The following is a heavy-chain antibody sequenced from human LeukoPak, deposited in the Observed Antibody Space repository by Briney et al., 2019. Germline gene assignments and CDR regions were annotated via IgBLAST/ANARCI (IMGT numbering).Heavy chain of an antibody. CDR3: AKDIYRGADYYDSSGYFGG. CDR1: GFTFDDYA. V-gene: IGHV3-9*01. J-gene: IGHJ4*02. Sequence: GRSLRLSCAASGFTFDDYAMHWVRQAPGKGLEWVSGISWNSGSIGYADSVKGRFTISRDNAKNSLYLQMNSLRAEDTALYYCAKDIYRGADYYDSSGYFGGWGQGTLVTVSS. CDR2: ISWNSGSI. D-gene: IGHD3-22*01.